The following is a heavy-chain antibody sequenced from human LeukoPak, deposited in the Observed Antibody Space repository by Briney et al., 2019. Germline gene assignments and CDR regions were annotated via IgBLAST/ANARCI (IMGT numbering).Heavy chain of an antibody. V-gene: IGHV1-69*01. CDR1: GGTFTSYA. D-gene: IGHD6-13*01. CDR3: ARRWGGSSSWYWNWFDP. Sequence: GASVKVSCKASGGTFTSYAISWVRQAPGQGLEWMGGIIPIFGTANYAHKFQGRVTITADESTSTAYMELSSLRSEDTAVYYCARRWGGSSSWYWNWFDPWGQGTLVTVSS. CDR2: IIPIFGTA. J-gene: IGHJ5*02.